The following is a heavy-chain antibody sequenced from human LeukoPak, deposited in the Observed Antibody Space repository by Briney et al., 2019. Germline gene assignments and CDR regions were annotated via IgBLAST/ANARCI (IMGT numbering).Heavy chain of an antibody. CDR3: AREGAREYFDSSIHYFDY. J-gene: IGHJ4*02. D-gene: IGHD3-9*01. CDR1: GGSISSYY. V-gene: IGHV4-59*12. CDR2: LYDSGST. Sequence: SETLSLTCTVSGGSISSYYWSWIRQPPGKGLEWMGYLYDSGSTNYNPSLKSRVTISVDTSKNQFSLKLSSVTAADKAVYYCAREGAREYFDSSIHYFDYWGQGTLVTVSS.